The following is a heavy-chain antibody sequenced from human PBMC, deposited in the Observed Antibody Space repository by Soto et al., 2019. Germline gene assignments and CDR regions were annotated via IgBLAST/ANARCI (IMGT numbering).Heavy chain of an antibody. CDR2: IRSKANSYAT. V-gene: IGHV3-73*01. J-gene: IGHJ4*02. CDR3: TSRYCSGGSCRDY. CDR1: GFTFSGSA. D-gene: IGHD2-15*01. Sequence: LRLSCAASGFTFSGSAMHWVRQASGKGLEWVGRIRSKANSYATAYAASVKGRFTISRDDSKNTAYLQMNSLKTEDTAVYYCTSRYCSGGSCRDYWGQGTLVTVSS.